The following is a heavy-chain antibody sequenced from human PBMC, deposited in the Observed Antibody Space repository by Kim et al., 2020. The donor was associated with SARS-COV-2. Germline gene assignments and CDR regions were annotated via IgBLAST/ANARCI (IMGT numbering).Heavy chain of an antibody. J-gene: IGHJ3*02. D-gene: IGHD3-9*01. V-gene: IGHV4-34*01. CDR1: GGSFSGYY. CDR3: ARGRPLSLRYDAFDI. CDR2: INHSGST. Sequence: SETLSLTCAVYGGSFSGYYWSWIRQPPGKGLEWIGEINHSGSTNYNPSLKSRVTISVDTSKNQFSLKLSSVTAADTAVYYCARGRPLSLRYDAFDIWGQGTMVTVSS.